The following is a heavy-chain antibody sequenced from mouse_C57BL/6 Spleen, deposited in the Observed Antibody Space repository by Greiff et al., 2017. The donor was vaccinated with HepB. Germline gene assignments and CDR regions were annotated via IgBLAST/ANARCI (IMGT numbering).Heavy chain of an antibody. D-gene: IGHD3-1*01. CDR1: GYTFTSYW. CDR3: ASSGKHYAMDY. CDR2: IDPSDSET. Sequence: QVQLQQPGAELVRPGSSVKLSCKASGYTFTSYWMHWVKQRPRQGLEWIGNIDPSDSETHYNQKFKDKATLTVDKSSSTAYMQLSSLTSEDSAVYYCASSGKHYAMDYWGQGTSVTVSA. V-gene: IGHV1-52*01. J-gene: IGHJ4*01.